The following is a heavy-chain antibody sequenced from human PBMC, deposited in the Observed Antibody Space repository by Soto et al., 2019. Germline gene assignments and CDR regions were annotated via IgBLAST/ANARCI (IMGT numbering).Heavy chain of an antibody. CDR2: INPNSGGT. D-gene: IGHD3-3*01. V-gene: IGHV1-2*02. CDR1: GYTFTGYY. Sequence: GASVKVSCKASGYTFTGYYMHWVRQAPGQGLEWMGWINPNSGGTNYAQKFQGRVTMTRDTSISTAYMELSRLRSDDTAVYYCASSGWSGHHTNNWFDPWGQATLVTVSS. CDR3: ASSGWSGHHTNNWFDP. J-gene: IGHJ5*02.